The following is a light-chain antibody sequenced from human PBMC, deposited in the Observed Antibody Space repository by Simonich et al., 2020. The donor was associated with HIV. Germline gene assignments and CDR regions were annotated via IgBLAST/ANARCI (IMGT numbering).Light chain of an antibody. Sequence: DIQMTQSPSSLSASVGDRVTITCRASQSISTYLHWYKLKPGKAPKLLIYAASSLQSGVPSRFSGSGSGTEFTLTISSLQPEDFATYYCQQSYSIPYTFGQGTKLEIK. CDR1: QSISTY. V-gene: IGKV1-39*01. CDR2: AAS. CDR3: QQSYSIPYT. J-gene: IGKJ2*01.